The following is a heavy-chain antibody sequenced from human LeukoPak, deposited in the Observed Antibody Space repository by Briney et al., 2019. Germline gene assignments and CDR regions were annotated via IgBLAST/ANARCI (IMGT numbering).Heavy chain of an antibody. V-gene: IGHV3-66*01. CDR2: IYSGGST. Sequence: WGSLRLSCAASGWTVSGYYMSWVRQAPGKGLEWVGVIYSGGSTYYAASVKGRVTISGDNSKNPLYLKMSTVRAADTAVYYCARAAHWGQGPLVTVSS. J-gene: IGHJ4*02. CDR1: GWTVSGYY. CDR3: ARAAH.